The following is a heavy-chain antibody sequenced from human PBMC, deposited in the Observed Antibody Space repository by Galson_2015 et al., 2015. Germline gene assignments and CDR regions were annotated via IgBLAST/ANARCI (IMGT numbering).Heavy chain of an antibody. V-gene: IGHV1-69*04. J-gene: IGHJ4*02. CDR2: IIPILGIA. CDR3: ARDLTRYCSGGSCYSPGRD. D-gene: IGHD2-15*01. CDR1: GGTFSSYT. Sequence: SVKVSCKASGGTFSSYTISWVRQAPGQGLEWMGRIIPILGIANYAQKFQGRVTITADKSTSTAYMELSSLRSEDTAVYYCARDLTRYCSGGSCYSPGRDWGQGTLVTVSS.